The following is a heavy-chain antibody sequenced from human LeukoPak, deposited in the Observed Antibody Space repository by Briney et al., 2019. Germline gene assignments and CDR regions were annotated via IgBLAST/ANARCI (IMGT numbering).Heavy chain of an antibody. Sequence: ASVKVSCKASGVSFSTHGISWVRQAPGQGLEWMGWISAYNGNTNYAQKLQGRVTMTTDASTSTAYMELSRLRSDDTAAYYCAREGDGSGSYSLSYYYYYMDVWGKGTTVTVSS. CDR1: GVSFSTHG. D-gene: IGHD3-10*01. CDR2: ISAYNGNT. J-gene: IGHJ6*03. CDR3: AREGDGSGSYSLSYYYYYMDV. V-gene: IGHV1-18*01.